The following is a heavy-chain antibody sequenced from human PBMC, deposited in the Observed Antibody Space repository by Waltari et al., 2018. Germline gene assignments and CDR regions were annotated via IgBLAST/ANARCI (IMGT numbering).Heavy chain of an antibody. V-gene: IGHV4-39*07. CDR3: ARLWKEYGDYGRMVY. J-gene: IGHJ4*02. D-gene: IGHD4-17*01. CDR2: IYYSGST. Sequence: QLQLQESGPGLVKPSETLSLTCTVSGGSISSSSYYWGWIRQPPGKGLEWIGSIYYSGSTYYNPSLKSRVTISVDTSKNQFSLKLSSVTAADTAVYYCARLWKEYGDYGRMVYWGQGTLVTVSS. CDR1: GGSISSSSYY.